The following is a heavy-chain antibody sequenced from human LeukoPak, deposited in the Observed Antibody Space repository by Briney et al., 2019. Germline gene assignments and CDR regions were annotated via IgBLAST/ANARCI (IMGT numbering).Heavy chain of an antibody. CDR1: GFTFSDEY. D-gene: IGHD1-26*01. CDR2: ISNSGSYT. Sequence: GGSLRLSCAASGFTFSDEYMSWIRQAPGKGLEWVSYISNSGSYTNYADSVKGRFTISRDNAKNSLYLQMNSLRAEDTAMYYCASGESYYLENWGQGTLVTVSS. CDR3: ASGESYYLEN. V-gene: IGHV3-11*06. J-gene: IGHJ4*02.